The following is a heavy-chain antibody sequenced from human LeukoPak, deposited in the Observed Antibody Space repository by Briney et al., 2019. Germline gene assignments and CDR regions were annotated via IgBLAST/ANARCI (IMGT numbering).Heavy chain of an antibody. CDR1: GFTSSSFW. V-gene: IGHV3-74*01. CDR2: IKGDGGYT. Sequence: PGGSLRLSCAAFGFTSSSFWMEWVRQAPGKGLEWASRIKGDGGYTTYADSVKGRFTISRDNAKNTLYLQMNSLRVEDTAVYYCSYNHYDHWGPGTLVTVSS. CDR3: SYNHYDH. D-gene: IGHD1-1*01. J-gene: IGHJ4*02.